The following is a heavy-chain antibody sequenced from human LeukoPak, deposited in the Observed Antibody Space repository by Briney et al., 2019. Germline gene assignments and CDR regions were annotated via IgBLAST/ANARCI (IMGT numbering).Heavy chain of an antibody. Sequence: SETLSLTCTVSGGSISSSSYYWGWIRQPPGKGLEWIGSIYYSGSTYYNPSLKSRVTISVDTSKNQFSLKLSSVTAADTAVYYCVRGYSYGHWGQGTLVTVSS. D-gene: IGHD5-18*01. CDR3: VRGYSYGH. J-gene: IGHJ4*02. CDR1: GGSISSSSYY. CDR2: IYYSGST. V-gene: IGHV4-39*07.